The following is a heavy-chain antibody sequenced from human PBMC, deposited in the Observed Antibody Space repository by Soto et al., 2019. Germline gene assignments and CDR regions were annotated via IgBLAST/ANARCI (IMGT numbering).Heavy chain of an antibody. Sequence: EVQLVQSGAEVKKPGESLRISCKGSGYSFTNYWITWVRQMPGKGLEWMGRIDPSDSYINYSPSFQGHVTFSADKSISTAYLQWSSLKASDSAIYYCARHLMGATVAAFDIWGRGTMVTVSS. CDR3: ARHLMGATVAAFDI. D-gene: IGHD1-26*01. J-gene: IGHJ3*02. CDR1: GYSFTNYW. CDR2: IDPSDSYI. V-gene: IGHV5-10-1*03.